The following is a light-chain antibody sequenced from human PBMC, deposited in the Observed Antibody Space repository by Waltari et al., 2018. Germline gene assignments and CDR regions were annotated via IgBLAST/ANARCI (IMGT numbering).Light chain of an antibody. J-gene: IGLJ3*02. CDR1: SSTIGSNF. CDR3: AAWDDTLSGWV. V-gene: IGLV1-47*01. CDR2: RNN. Sequence: QSVLTQPPSASGTPGQRVSISCSGSSSTIGSNFVFWYQHLPGTAPKLLSFRNNRRPSGIPDRFSGSKSDTSASLAISGLRSEDEADYYCAAWDDTLSGWVFGGGTKVTVL.